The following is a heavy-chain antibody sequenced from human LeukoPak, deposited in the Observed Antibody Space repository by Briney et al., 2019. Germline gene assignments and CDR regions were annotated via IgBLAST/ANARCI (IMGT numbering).Heavy chain of an antibody. CDR1: GFTVSSNY. CDR2: IYSGGST. V-gene: IGHV3-66*02. Sequence: GGSLRLSCAASGFTVSSNYMSWVRQAPGKRLEWVSVIYSGGSTYYADSVKGRFTISRDNSKNTLYLQMNSLRAEDTAVYYCARGRRSGWYVYFDYWGQGTLVTVSS. D-gene: IGHD6-19*01. J-gene: IGHJ4*02. CDR3: ARGRRSGWYVYFDY.